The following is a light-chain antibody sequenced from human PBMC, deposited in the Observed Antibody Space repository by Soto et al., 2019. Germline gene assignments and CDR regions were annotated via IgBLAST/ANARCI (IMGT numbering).Light chain of an antibody. CDR1: SSDVGGYNY. V-gene: IGLV2-14*01. Sequence: QSALTQRASVSGSPGQSITISCTGTSSDVGGYNYVSWYQQHPGKAPKLMIYDVSNRPSGVSNRFSGSKSGNTASLTISGLQAEDEADYYCSSYTSSSTQFGGGTKLTVL. J-gene: IGLJ3*02. CDR3: SSYTSSSTQ. CDR2: DVS.